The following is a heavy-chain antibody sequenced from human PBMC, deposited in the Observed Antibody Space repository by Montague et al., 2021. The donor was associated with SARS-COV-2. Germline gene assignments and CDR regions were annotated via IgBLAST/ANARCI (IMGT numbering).Heavy chain of an antibody. Sequence: SLRLSCAASGFTFSSFSMNWVRQAPGKGLEWVASISSESTYILYAESVGGRFTVSRDNAQNLLFLQMNSLRAEDTALYYCARFETSKFCSSGVDVWGQGTTVTVSS. CDR1: GFTFSSFS. J-gene: IGHJ6*02. D-gene: IGHD6-6*01. V-gene: IGHV3-21*01. CDR2: ISSESTYI. CDR3: ARFETSKFCSSGVDV.